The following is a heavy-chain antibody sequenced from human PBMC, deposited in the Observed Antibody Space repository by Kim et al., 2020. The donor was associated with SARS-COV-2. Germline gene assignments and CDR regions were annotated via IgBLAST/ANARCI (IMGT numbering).Heavy chain of an antibody. CDR3: ARGGVTMVRGAYNWFDP. J-gene: IGHJ5*02. Sequence: SETLSLTCTVSGGSISSSSYYWGWIRQPPGKGLEWIGSIYYSGSTYYNPSLKSRVTISVDTSKNQFSLKLSSVTAADTAVYYCARGGVTMVRGAYNWFDPWGQGTLVTVSS. V-gene: IGHV4-39*01. CDR1: GGSISSSSYY. D-gene: IGHD3-10*01. CDR2: IYYSGST.